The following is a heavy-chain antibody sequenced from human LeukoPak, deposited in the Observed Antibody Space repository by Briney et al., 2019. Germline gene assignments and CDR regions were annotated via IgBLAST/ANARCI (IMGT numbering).Heavy chain of an antibody. CDR2: IRYDGSNK. V-gene: IGHV3-30*02. Sequence: GGSLRLSCAASGFTFSRYWMSWVRQAPGKGLEWVAFIRYDGSNKYYADSVKGRFTISRDNSKNTLYLQMNSLRAEDTAVYYCAKVGGDSSGYYKEDYWGQGTLVTVSS. D-gene: IGHD3-22*01. CDR3: AKVGGDSSGYYKEDY. CDR1: GFTFSRYW. J-gene: IGHJ4*02.